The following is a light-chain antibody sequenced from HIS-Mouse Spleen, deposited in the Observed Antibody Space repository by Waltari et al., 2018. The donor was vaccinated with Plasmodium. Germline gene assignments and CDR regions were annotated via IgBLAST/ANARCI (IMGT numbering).Light chain of an antibody. V-gene: IGKV1-39*01. CDR3: QQRYSTPWT. J-gene: IGKJ1*01. CDR1: QSISSY. CDR2: AAS. Sequence: DIQLTQSPSSLSASVGDRVTITCRASQSISSYLNWYQQKPGNAPKLLIYAASSLQRGVPSRFSGSGSGTDFTLTISCLQPEDFAAYYCQQRYSTPWTFGQGTKVEIK.